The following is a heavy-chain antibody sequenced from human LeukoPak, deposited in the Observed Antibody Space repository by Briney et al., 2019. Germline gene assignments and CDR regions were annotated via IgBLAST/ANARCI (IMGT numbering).Heavy chain of an antibody. V-gene: IGHV4-4*02. J-gene: IGHJ4*02. CDR3: ARVGYNGFGVLDY. CDR2: IYRGGSA. CDR1: GDSISNSRW. Sequence: SETLSLTCTVSGDSISNSRWWTWVRHSPGKGLVWIGEIYRGGSAKYNPSLKSRVTMSMDKSKNQFSLELNSVTAADTAVYYCARVGYNGFGVLDYWGQGNLVTVSS. D-gene: IGHD1-26*01.